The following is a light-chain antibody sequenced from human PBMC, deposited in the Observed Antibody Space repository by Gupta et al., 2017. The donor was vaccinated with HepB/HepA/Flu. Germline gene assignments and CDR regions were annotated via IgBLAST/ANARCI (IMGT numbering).Light chain of an antibody. CDR1: QNVLNY. J-gene: IGKJ2*01. Sequence: DIVITQSPDSLTASLGARATINCKSRQNVLNYLAWYQRKPGQPPRLLIYWAYTLEYGVPDRFSGSGSGTDFTLTSNILQAEDVAVYSCQQDYSTLSFGHGTKLEIK. V-gene: IGKV4-1*01. CDR3: QQDYSTLS. CDR2: WAY.